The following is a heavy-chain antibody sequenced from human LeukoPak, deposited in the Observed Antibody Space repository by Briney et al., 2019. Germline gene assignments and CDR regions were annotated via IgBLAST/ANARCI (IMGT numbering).Heavy chain of an antibody. CDR1: GFTFDVSA. Sequence: GGSLRLSCAASGFTFDVSAMNWVRQAPGKGLEWVSASGNAGDTYYADSVKGRFTISRDNSKKMLFLQMTSLRAEDTAVDYCAKKTPGNYPYDYWGQGTLVTVSS. J-gene: IGHJ4*02. D-gene: IGHD3-22*01. V-gene: IGHV3-23*01. CDR3: AKKTPGNYPYDY. CDR2: SGNAGDT.